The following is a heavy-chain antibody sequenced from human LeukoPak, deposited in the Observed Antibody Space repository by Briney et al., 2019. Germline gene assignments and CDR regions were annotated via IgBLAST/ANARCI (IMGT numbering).Heavy chain of an antibody. CDR1: GYSFTSYW. Sequence: GESLKISCKGSGYSFTSYWISWVRQMPGKGLEWMGRIDPSDSYTNYSPSFQGHVTISADKSISTAYLQWSSLKASDTAMYYCAGLSTDYGDYEEADYWGQGTLVTVSS. V-gene: IGHV5-10-1*01. CDR2: IDPSDSYT. J-gene: IGHJ4*02. CDR3: AGLSTDYGDYEEADY. D-gene: IGHD4-17*01.